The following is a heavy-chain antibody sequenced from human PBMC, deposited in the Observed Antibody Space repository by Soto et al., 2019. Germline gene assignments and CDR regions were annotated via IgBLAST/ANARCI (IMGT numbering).Heavy chain of an antibody. CDR1: GGSIGGYY. CDR2: IYSSGST. Sequence: PSETLSLTCTVSGGSIGGYYWNWIRQPPGKGLGWIGYIYSSGSTDYHPSLRSRVTISVDTSKTQFSLKLTSVTVADKAVYYFARAPSWNYDYWGQGTLVTVSS. D-gene: IGHD1-7*01. V-gene: IGHV4-59*01. CDR3: ARAPSWNYDY. J-gene: IGHJ4*02.